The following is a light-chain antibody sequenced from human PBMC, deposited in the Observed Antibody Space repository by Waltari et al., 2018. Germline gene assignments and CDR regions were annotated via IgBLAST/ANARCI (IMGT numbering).Light chain of an antibody. V-gene: IGLV1-40*01. J-gene: IGLJ3*02. CDR2: GNT. Sequence: QSVLTQPPSMSGAPGQKVTIPCTGGSSNFGAGYDLHWYQQFPGTAPKLLIFGNTNRASGVPGRFSGSRSGTSASLAIAGVQSEDEAVYYCQSFDSSLSASVFGGGTKLTVL. CDR3: QSFDSSLSASV. CDR1: SSNFGAGYD.